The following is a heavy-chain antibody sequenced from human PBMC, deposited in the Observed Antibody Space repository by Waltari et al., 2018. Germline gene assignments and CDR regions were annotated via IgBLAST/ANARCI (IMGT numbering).Heavy chain of an antibody. D-gene: IGHD3-22*01. CDR1: GFTFDDYA. V-gene: IGHV3-9*01. J-gene: IGHJ4*02. CDR3: VKDITMILMAPRD. Sequence: EVQLVESGGALVQPGRSLRLSCAASGFTFDDYAMHWVRKAPGKGLEWVSGISWNSGLIGYADSVQGRFTISRDNAKNSLYLQMNSLTVEDTGFYYCVKDITMILMAPRDWGQGTLVTVSS. CDR2: ISWNSGLI.